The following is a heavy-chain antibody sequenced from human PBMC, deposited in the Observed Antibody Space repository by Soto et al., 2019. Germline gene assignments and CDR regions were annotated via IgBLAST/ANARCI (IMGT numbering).Heavy chain of an antibody. CDR3: ARQATGSYGGAFDY. Sequence: PSETLSLTCTVSGGSISSSSYYWGWIRQPPGKGLEWIGSIYYSGSTYYNPSLKSRATISVDTSKNQFSLKLSSVTAADTAVYYCARQATGSYGGAFDYWGQGTLVTVSS. CDR2: IYYSGST. CDR1: GGSISSSSYY. V-gene: IGHV4-39*01. D-gene: IGHD4-17*01. J-gene: IGHJ4*02.